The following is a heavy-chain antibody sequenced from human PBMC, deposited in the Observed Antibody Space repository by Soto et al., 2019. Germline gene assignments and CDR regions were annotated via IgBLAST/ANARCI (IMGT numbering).Heavy chain of an antibody. V-gene: IGHV4-4*08. CDR1: GDSITSYY. CDR2: IYNSGST. D-gene: IGHD2-2*03. Sequence: QVQLQESGPGLVKPSETLCLTCTVSGDSITSYYWSWIRQPPGTALEWFGYIYNSGSTDNNQSLKSRLTISFDPAKKQFSLKLKSVTAADTAVYYCARDLGIGSGPFDAWGQGTMVTVSA. CDR3: ARDLGIGSGPFDA. J-gene: IGHJ3*01.